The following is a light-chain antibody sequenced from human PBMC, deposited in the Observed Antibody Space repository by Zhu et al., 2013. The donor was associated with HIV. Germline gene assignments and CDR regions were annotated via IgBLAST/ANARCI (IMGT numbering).Light chain of an antibody. CDR3: SSYTASSTLNWV. Sequence: QSALTQPPSASGSPGQSVTISCTGSNSDFETYNSVSWYQQHPGKVPRVILYGVNKRPSGVPDRFSGSKSGNTASLTVSGLQPDDEADYYCSSYTASSTLNWVFGGGTKLTVL. J-gene: IGLJ3*02. V-gene: IGLV2-8*01. CDR2: GVN. CDR1: NSDFETYNS.